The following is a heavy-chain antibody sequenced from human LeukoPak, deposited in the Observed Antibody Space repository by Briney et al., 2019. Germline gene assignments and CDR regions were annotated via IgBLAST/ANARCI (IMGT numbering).Heavy chain of an antibody. J-gene: IGHJ6*04. CDR1: GFTFSSYE. V-gene: IGHV3-48*03. CDR3: ARGPSLYYYYYGMDV. Sequence: GGSLRLSCAAAGFTFSSYEMNWVRQAQGKWLEWVSYIGSSGSPIYYADSVKGRFTISRDNAKNSLYLQMNSLRAEDTAVYYCARGPSLYYYYYGMDVWGKATTVTVSS. CDR2: IGSSGSPI.